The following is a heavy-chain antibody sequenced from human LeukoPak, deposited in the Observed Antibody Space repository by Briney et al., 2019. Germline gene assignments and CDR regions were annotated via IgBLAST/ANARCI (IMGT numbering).Heavy chain of an antibody. Sequence: ASVKVSCKTSGHPFSTWEINWVRQAAGQGLEWLGWVHPDSGNTDYAQKFRGRVTMSRDTSTSTAYMELSGLRLDDTAVYFCARGPRNDPWGQGTLVTVSS. D-gene: IGHD1-14*01. CDR3: ARGPRNDP. V-gene: IGHV1-8*01. J-gene: IGHJ5*02. CDR1: GHPFSTWE. CDR2: VHPDSGNT.